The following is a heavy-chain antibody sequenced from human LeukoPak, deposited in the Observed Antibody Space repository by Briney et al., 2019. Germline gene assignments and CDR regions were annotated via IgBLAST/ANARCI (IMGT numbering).Heavy chain of an antibody. J-gene: IGHJ4*02. D-gene: IGHD1-26*01. CDR2: INHSGST. Sequence: KPSETLSPTCTVSGGSISSYYWSWIRQPPGKGLEWIGEINHSGSTNYNPSLKSRVTKSVDTSKNQFSLKLSSVTAADTAVYYCARGVGATFGNWGQGTLVTVSS. V-gene: IGHV4-34*01. CDR1: GGSISSYY. CDR3: ARGVGATFGN.